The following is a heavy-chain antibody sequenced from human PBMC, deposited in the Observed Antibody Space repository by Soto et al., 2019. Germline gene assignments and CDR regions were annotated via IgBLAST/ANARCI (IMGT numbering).Heavy chain of an antibody. D-gene: IGHD6-19*01. CDR2: IYYSGST. J-gene: IGHJ4*02. Sequence: KTSETLSLTCTVSGGSISSYYWSWIRQPPGKGLEWIGYIYYSGSTNYNPSLKSRVTISVDTSKNQFSLKLSSVTAADTAVYYCAREHRSGWYYFDYWGQGTLVTVSS. CDR1: GGSISSYY. V-gene: IGHV4-59*01. CDR3: AREHRSGWYYFDY.